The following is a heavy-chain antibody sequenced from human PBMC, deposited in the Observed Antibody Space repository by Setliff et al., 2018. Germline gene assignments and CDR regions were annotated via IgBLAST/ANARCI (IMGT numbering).Heavy chain of an antibody. CDR2: INQSGSA. CDR1: GGSFSGYQ. J-gene: IGHJ2*01. Sequence: SETLSLTCGVHGGSFSGYQWTWIRQPPGKGLEWIGEINQSGSANYNPSLKSRASLSVDTAAKQLSLTLNSVTVAATAVYYCARAQVVFAISAPAWYFEIWGRGTQVTVSS. CDR3: ARAQVVFAISAPAWYFEI. V-gene: IGHV4-34*01. D-gene: IGHD2-21*01.